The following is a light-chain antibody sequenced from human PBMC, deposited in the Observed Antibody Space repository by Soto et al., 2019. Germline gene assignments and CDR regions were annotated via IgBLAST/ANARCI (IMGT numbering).Light chain of an antibody. CDR3: QQTYSTWT. J-gene: IGKJ1*01. CDR1: QSISSF. CDR2: AAS. V-gene: IGKV1-39*01. Sequence: DIQMTQSPSSLSASVGDRVTITCRAGQSISSFLSWYQQKPRKAPKLLIYAASSLQSRVPSRFSGSGSGTDFTLTISSLQPEDFATYYCQQTYSTWTFGQGTKVDI.